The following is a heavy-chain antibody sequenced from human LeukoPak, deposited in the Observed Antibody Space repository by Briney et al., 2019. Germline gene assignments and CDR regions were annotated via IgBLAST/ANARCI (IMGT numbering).Heavy chain of an antibody. CDR3: ARAGNYYGSGSFYAKVDS. D-gene: IGHD3-10*01. CDR1: GFTFSSDA. J-gene: IGHJ4*02. Sequence: GGSLRLSCAASGFTFSSDAMHWVRQDPGKGLEWVALISFDGNNKYYADSVKGRFTNSRDNSKNTLYLQMNSLRTDDAAVYYCARAGNYYGSGSFYAKVDSWGQGTLVTVSS. CDR2: ISFDGNNK. V-gene: IGHV3-30*04.